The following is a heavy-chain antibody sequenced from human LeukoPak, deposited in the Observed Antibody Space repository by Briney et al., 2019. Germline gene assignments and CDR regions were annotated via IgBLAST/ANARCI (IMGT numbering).Heavy chain of an antibody. V-gene: IGHV3-21*06. J-gene: IGHJ4*02. CDR2: IGPTGFDR. D-gene: IGHD1-14*01. CDR1: GLTFSTSG. CDR3: ATETNGRHYDY. Sequence: MAGGSLRLSCTTSGLTFSTSGFNWVRQAPGKGLEWVASIGPTGFDRYQADSIKGRFTISRDNANNFLYLQMDSLRAEDTAVYYCATETNGRHYDYWGQGTLLTVSS.